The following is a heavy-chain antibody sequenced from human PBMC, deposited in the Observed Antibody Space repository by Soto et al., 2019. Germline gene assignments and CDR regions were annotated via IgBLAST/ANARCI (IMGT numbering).Heavy chain of an antibody. CDR1: GYTFTSYA. Sequence: QVQLVQSGAEVKKPGASVKVSCKASGYTFTSYAMHWVRQAPGQRLEWMGWINAGNGNTKYSQKFQGRVTINRDTSGSTAYMELSSLRSEDTAVYYCARDIGRSGGVKLELRPTSWFDPWGQGTLVTVSS. V-gene: IGHV1-3*01. CDR3: ARDIGRSGGVKLELRPTSWFDP. D-gene: IGHD1-7*01. CDR2: INAGNGNT. J-gene: IGHJ5*02.